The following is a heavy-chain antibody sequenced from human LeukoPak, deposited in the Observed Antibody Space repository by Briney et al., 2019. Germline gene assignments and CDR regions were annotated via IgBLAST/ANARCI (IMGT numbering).Heavy chain of an antibody. V-gene: IGHV1-69*13. CDR3: ATALPSIAARPGYYGMDV. Sequence: EASVKVSCKASGYTFTSYGISWVRQAPGQGLEWMGGIIPIFGTANYAQKFQGRVTITADESTSTAYMELSSLRSEDTAVYYCATALPSIAARPGYYGMDVWGQGTTVTVSS. CDR2: IIPIFGTA. D-gene: IGHD6-6*01. J-gene: IGHJ6*02. CDR1: GYTFTSYG.